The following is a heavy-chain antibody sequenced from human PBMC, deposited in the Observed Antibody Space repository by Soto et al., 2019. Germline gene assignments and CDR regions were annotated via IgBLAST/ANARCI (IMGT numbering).Heavy chain of an antibody. D-gene: IGHD3-22*01. CDR3: ATEARDNYYYRSGGEY. CDR2: FDPKGGET. CDR1: GYSLTELS. Sequence: ASVKVSCKVSGYSLTELSMHWVRQAPGKGLEWMGGFDPKGGETVYAQKFQGRVTMTEDTSTDTAYMELSSLRSEDTAVFYCATEARDNYYYRSGGEYWGQGTKVTVSS. V-gene: IGHV1-24*01. J-gene: IGHJ4*02.